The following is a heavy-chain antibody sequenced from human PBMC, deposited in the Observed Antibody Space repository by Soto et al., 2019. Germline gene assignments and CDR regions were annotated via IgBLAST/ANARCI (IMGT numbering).Heavy chain of an antibody. CDR1: GGSISSGGYY. J-gene: IGHJ3*02. CDR2: IYYSGST. V-gene: IGHV4-31*03. Sequence: QVQLQESGPGLVKPSQTLSLTCTVSGGSISSGGYYWSWIRQHPGKGLEWIGYIYYSGSTYYNPSLKSRVTISVDMSKNQFSLKLSSVTAADTAVYYCARSAVTIGVGAFDIWGQGTMVTVSS. D-gene: IGHD4-17*01. CDR3: ARSAVTIGVGAFDI.